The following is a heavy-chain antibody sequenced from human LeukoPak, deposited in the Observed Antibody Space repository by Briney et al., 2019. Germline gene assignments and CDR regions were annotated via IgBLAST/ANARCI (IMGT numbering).Heavy chain of an antibody. J-gene: IGHJ6*03. CDR2: IYTSGST. CDR3: AREVNMVRGVIITKYYYYYYMDV. V-gene: IGHV4-4*07. Sequence: SETLCLTCTVSGGSISSYYWSWIRQPAGKGLEWIGRIYTSGSTNYNPSLKSRVTMSVDTSKNQFSLKLSSVTAADTAVYYCAREVNMVRGVIITKYYYYYYMDVWGKGTTVTVSS. D-gene: IGHD3-10*01. CDR1: GGSISSYY.